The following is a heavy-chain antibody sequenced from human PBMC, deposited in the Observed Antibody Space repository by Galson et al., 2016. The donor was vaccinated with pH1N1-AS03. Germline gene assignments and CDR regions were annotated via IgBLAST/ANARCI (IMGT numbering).Heavy chain of an antibody. CDR3: ARVEGTMAGEGGCGFMDV. V-gene: IGHV4-39*07. Sequence: ETLSLTCTVSGDSITSSYSYWGWIRQPPGKGLEWIGNIYYSGRTYYNSSLTSRVTISVDMSKNQFSLKLGSVTAADTAVYYCARVEGTMAGEGGCGFMDVWGQGTTVIVSS. J-gene: IGHJ6*02. CDR2: IYYSGRT. CDR1: GDSITSSYSY. D-gene: IGHD6-19*01.